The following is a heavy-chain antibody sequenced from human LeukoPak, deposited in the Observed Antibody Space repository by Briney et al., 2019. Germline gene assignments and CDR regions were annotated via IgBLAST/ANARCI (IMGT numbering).Heavy chain of an antibody. Sequence: GGSLRLSCAASGFTFSSYAMHWVRQAPGKGLEWVAVISYDGSNKYYADSVKGRFTISRDNSKNTLYLQMNSLRAEDTAVYYCARDRGSSWYGDYWGQGTLVTVSS. D-gene: IGHD6-13*01. V-gene: IGHV3-30-3*01. J-gene: IGHJ4*02. CDR2: ISYDGSNK. CDR3: ARDRGSSWYGDY. CDR1: GFTFSSYA.